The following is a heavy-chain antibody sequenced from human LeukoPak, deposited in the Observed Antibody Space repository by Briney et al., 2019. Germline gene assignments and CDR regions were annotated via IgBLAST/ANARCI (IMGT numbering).Heavy chain of an antibody. CDR3: ASRTAMVTWAY. CDR2: INHSGST. J-gene: IGHJ4*02. CDR1: GGSFSGYY. D-gene: IGHD5-18*01. Sequence: PSETLSLTCAVYGGSFSGYYWSWIRQPPGKGLEWIGEINHSGSTNYNPSLKSRATISVDTSKNQFSLKLSSVTAADTAVYYCASRTAMVTWAYWGQGTLVTVSS. V-gene: IGHV4-34*01.